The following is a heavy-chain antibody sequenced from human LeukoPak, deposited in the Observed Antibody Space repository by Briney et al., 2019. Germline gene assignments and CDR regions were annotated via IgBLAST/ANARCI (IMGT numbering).Heavy chain of an antibody. CDR2: IYYSENT. J-gene: IGHJ5*02. D-gene: IGHD2-15*01. Sequence: PSETLSLTCTVSGASISINRYYWGWIRQPPGKGLEWIGSIYYSENTYYNPSLESRVTISIDTSKNQFSLNLTSVTAADTAVYYCARHSVSEDWSDPWGQGTLVTFSS. CDR1: GASISINRYY. V-gene: IGHV4-39*01. CDR3: ARHSVSEDWSDP.